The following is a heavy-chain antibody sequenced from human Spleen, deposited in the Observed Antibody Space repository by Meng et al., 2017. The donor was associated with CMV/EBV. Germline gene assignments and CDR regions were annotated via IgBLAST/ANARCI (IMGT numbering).Heavy chain of an antibody. V-gene: IGHV3-30*02. D-gene: IGHD6-13*01. CDR1: GFTFSSFG. CDR2: IRYDGTNK. CDR3: VKGYRAAATFFDI. J-gene: IGHJ4*01. Sequence: GGSLRLSCAASGFTFSSFGMHWVRQAPGKGLEWIAFIRYDGTNKYYADSVRGRFSISRDNSLNTLYLQMTSLGLEDTSMYYCVKGYRAAATFFDIWGRGTLVTVSS.